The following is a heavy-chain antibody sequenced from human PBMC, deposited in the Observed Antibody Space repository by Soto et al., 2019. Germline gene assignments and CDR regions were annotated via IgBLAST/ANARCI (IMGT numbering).Heavy chain of an antibody. V-gene: IGHV3-30*18. Sequence: QVQLVESGGGVVQPGRSLRLSCVASGITFSNYGMHWVRQAPGKGLEWVALISYGGSNEYYADSVKGRFTISRDNSKKTLFLQMNSLRAEDTAVYYCAKDNLDYYDSSGYYTHFDYWGQGTLVSVSS. CDR3: AKDNLDYYDSSGYYTHFDY. D-gene: IGHD3-22*01. CDR2: ISYGGSNE. CDR1: GITFSNYG. J-gene: IGHJ4*02.